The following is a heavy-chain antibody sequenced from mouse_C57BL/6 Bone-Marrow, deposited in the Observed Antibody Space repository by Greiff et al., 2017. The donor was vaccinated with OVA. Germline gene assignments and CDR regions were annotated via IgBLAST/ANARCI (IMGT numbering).Heavy chain of an antibody. Sequence: DVKLVESGGGLVQPGGSLKLSCAASGFTFSDYYMYWVRQTPEKRLEWVAYISNGGGSTYYPDTVKGRFTISRDNAKNTLYLQMSRLKSEDTAMYYCARHGDGTRDYFDYWGQGTTLTVSS. CDR2: ISNGGGST. V-gene: IGHV5-12*01. CDR3: ARHGDGTRDYFDY. CDR1: GFTFSDYY. J-gene: IGHJ2*01. D-gene: IGHD3-3*01.